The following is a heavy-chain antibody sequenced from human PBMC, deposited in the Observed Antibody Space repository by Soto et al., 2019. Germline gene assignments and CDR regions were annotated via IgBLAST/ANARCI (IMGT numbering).Heavy chain of an antibody. CDR1: GYSFTSYW. D-gene: IGHD1-26*01. J-gene: IGHJ4*02. V-gene: IGHV5-51*01. Sequence: GGSLKISCKGSGYSFTSYWIGWVRQMPGKGLEWMGIIYPGDSDTKYSPSFQGQVTISADKSISTAYLQWSSLKASDSAMYYCARIVGATPESFDYWGQGTLVTVSS. CDR3: ARIVGATPESFDY. CDR2: IYPGDSDT.